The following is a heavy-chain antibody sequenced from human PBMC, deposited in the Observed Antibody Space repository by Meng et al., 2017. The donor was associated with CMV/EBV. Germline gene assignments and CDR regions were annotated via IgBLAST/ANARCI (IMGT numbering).Heavy chain of an antibody. Sequence: SLKISCAASGFTFDDYAMHWVRQAPGKGLEWVSGISWNSGSIGYADSVKGLFTISRDNAKNSLYLQMNSLRAEDTALYYCAKDHDFWSGYSYYFDYWGQGTLVTVSS. CDR3: AKDHDFWSGYSYYFDY. J-gene: IGHJ4*02. V-gene: IGHV3-9*01. CDR1: GFTFDDYA. D-gene: IGHD3-3*01. CDR2: ISWNSGSI.